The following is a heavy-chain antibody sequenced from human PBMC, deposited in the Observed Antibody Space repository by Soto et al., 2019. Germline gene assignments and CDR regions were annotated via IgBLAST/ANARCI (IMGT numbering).Heavy chain of an antibody. CDR3: VKGEYYYDSSGYYPFDY. CDR1: GFTFSSHT. CDR2: IYPDGNGK. J-gene: IGHJ4*02. D-gene: IGHD3-22*01. V-gene: IGHV3-30*14. Sequence: GGSLRLSCAASGFTFSSHTMHWVRQAPGKGLEWVTFIYPDGNGKHYADSVKGRFTISRDNSKNTQYLQMSSLRADDTAVYYCVKGEYYYDSSGYYPFDYWGQGTLVTVSS.